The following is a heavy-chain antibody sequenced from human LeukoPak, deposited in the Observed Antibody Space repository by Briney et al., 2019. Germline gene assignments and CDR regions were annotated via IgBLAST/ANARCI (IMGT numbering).Heavy chain of an antibody. D-gene: IGHD3-3*01. J-gene: IGHJ1*01. Sequence: PSETLSLTCTVSGGSISSSSYYWGWIRQPPGKGLEWIGSIYYSGSTYYNPSLKSRVTISVDTSKNQFSLKLSSVTAADTAVYYCASVRITIFGVYFHHWGQGTLVTVSS. CDR1: GGSISSSSYY. V-gene: IGHV4-39*07. CDR2: IYYSGST. CDR3: ASVRITIFGVYFHH.